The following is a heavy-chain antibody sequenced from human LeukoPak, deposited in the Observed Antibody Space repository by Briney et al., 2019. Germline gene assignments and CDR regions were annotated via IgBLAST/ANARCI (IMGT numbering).Heavy chain of an antibody. CDR3: ARHEDYRPFDY. CDR2: IYYSGST. J-gene: IGHJ4*02. V-gene: IGHV4-39*01. CDR1: GGSISSSSCY. D-gene: IGHD3-16*01. Sequence: SETLSLTCTVSGGSISSSSCYWGWIRQPPGKGLEWIGSIYYSGSTYYNPSLKSRVTISVDTSKNQFSLKLSSVTAADTAVYYCARHEDYRPFDYWGQGTLVTVSP.